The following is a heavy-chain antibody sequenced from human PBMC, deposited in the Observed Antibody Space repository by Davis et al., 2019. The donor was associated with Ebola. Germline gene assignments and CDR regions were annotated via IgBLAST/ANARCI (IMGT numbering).Heavy chain of an antibody. D-gene: IGHD6-13*01. J-gene: IGHJ1*01. CDR1: GFTFSSFA. CDR3: ARGRDSSSTYPGSDF. V-gene: IGHV3-30*04. Sequence: GESLKISCAASGFTFSSFAVHWVRQAPGKGLEWVAVISYDGTDKYYADSVKGRFTISRDNSKNTLFLQMNSLRAEDTGVYFCARGRDSSSTYPGSDFWGQGTLVTVSS. CDR2: ISYDGTDK.